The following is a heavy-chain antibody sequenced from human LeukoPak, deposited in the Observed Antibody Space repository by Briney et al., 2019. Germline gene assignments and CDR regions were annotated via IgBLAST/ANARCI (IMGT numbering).Heavy chain of an antibody. Sequence: SVQVSCKASGYTFTGYFMHWVRQAPGQGLEWMGWINPNSGGTNYAQKFQGRVTMTRDTSISTAYMELSRLRSDDTAVYYCARTGGSGSYHYYYYGMDVWGQGTTVTVSS. CDR2: INPNSGGT. CDR3: ARTGGSGSYHYYYYGMDV. D-gene: IGHD3-10*01. CDR1: GYTFTGYF. V-gene: IGHV1-2*02. J-gene: IGHJ6*02.